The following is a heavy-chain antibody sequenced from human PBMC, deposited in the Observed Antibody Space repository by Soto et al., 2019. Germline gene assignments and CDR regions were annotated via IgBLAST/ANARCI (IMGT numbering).Heavy chain of an antibody. Sequence: EVRLLESGGDFVQPGGSLRLSCAASGFTFSIYVMTWVRQAPGKGLQWVSTITTSGDSTYYADSVKGRFTVSRDNSKNMLYLKMNTLRVEDTAVYYCVTPIGKEHCRYGSRFSGGDYWGQGTLVSVSS. CDR3: VTPIGKEHCRYGSRFSGGDY. J-gene: IGHJ4*02. CDR1: GFTFSIYV. D-gene: IGHD2-15*01. CDR2: ITTSGDST. V-gene: IGHV3-23*01.